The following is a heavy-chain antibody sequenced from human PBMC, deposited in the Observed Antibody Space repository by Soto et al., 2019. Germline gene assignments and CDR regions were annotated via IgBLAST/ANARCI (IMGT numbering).Heavy chain of an antibody. CDR1: GFTFRSYG. J-gene: IGHJ4*02. CDR2: IWYDGSNK. V-gene: IGHV3-33*01. CDR3: ARDESHYYDY. Sequence: GGSLRLSCVASGFTFRSYGIHWVRQAPGRGLEWVAVIWYDGSNKYYADSVKGRFTISRDNSKNMLYLQMDSLRVEDTAMYYCARDESHYYDYWGQGTLVTVSS.